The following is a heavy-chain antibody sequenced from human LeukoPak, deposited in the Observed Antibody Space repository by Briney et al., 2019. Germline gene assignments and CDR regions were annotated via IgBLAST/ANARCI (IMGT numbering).Heavy chain of an antibody. CDR1: GYTFNSHD. Sequence: ASVKVSCKASGYTFNSHDINWVRQATGQGLEWMGWMNPYSGNTGYAQKFQGRVAMTRDTSINTAYLEFYSLRSEDTAVYYCARGYSPTLRTTGNDYWGQGTLVTVSS. V-gene: IGHV1-8*01. J-gene: IGHJ4*02. CDR2: MNPYSGNT. D-gene: IGHD1-1*01. CDR3: ARGYSPTLRTTGNDY.